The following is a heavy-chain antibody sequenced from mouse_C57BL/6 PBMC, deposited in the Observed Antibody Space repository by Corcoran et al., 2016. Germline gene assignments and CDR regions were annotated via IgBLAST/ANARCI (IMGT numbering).Heavy chain of an antibody. CDR3: ASLLWDY. CDR1: GYTFTDYY. D-gene: IGHD2-10*01. J-gene: IGHJ2*01. Sequence: EVQLQQSGPELVKPGASVKISCKASGYTFTDYYMNWVKQSHGKSLEWIGDINPNNGGTSYNQKFKGKATLTVDKSSSTAYMELRSLTSEDSAVYYCASLLWDYWGQGTTLTVSS. V-gene: IGHV1-26*01. CDR2: INPNNGGT.